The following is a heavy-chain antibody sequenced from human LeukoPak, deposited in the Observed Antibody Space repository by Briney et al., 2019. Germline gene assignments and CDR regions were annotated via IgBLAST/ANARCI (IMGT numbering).Heavy chain of an antibody. CDR1: GFNFNTKW. CDR3: ADPPSDF. V-gene: IGHV3-7*01. Sequence: GGSLRLSCATSGFNFNTKWMTWVRQAPGKGLEWVANINQDGSEKYHGDSVKGRLIISRDNAKRSLVLEMSSLRAEDTAVYYCADPPSDFWGQGTLVAVSS. J-gene: IGHJ4*02. CDR2: INQDGSEK.